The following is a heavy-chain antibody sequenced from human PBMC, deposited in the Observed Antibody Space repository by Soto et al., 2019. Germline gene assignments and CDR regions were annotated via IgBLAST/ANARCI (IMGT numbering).Heavy chain of an antibody. CDR1: GFSLSTSGVG. D-gene: IGHD3-22*01. V-gene: IGHV2-5*01. J-gene: IGHJ4*02. CDR2: IYWNDDK. Sequence: SGPTLVNPTPTLTLACTFSGFSLSTSGVGVGWIRQPPGKALEWLALIYWNDDKRYSPSLKSRLTITKDTSKNQVVLTMTNMDPVDTATYYCAHLNLSYYDSSGYLPPYYFDYLGQGTLVTVSS. CDR3: AHLNLSYYDSSGYLPPYYFDY.